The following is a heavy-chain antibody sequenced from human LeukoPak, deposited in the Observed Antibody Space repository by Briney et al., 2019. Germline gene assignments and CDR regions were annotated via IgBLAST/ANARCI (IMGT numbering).Heavy chain of an antibody. Sequence: GGSLRLSCAASGYTFSTYAVHWVPQAPGMGLAWVCGISGDGGSTYYADSVKGRFTISRDNSKNTVYLQMNSLGDEDTAVYYCAKRSGSARPEYFDYWGQGTLVTVSS. CDR2: ISGDGGST. CDR3: AKRSGSARPEYFDY. CDR1: GYTFSTYA. V-gene: IGHV3-23*01. J-gene: IGHJ4*02. D-gene: IGHD1-14*01.